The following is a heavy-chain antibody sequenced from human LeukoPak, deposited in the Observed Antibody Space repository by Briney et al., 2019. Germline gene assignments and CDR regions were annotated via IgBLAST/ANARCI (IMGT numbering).Heavy chain of an antibody. D-gene: IGHD2/OR15-2a*01. J-gene: IGHJ6*02. CDR3: AKYFTYYYYGMDV. Sequence: GSLRLSCAASGFTFTSYAMSWVRQAPGKGLEWVSAISGSGGSTYYADSVKGRFTISRDNSKNTLYLQMNSLRAEDTAVYYCAKYFTYYYYGMDVWGQGTTVTVSS. V-gene: IGHV3-23*01. CDR2: ISGSGGST. CDR1: GFTFTSYA.